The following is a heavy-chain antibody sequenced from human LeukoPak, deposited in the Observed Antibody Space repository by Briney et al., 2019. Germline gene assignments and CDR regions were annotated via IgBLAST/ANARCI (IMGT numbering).Heavy chain of an antibody. CDR3: ASLGDYYGSGSFSPFDY. Sequence: ASVKVSCKASGYTFTGYYMHWVRQAPGQGLEWMGWINPHSGNTNYAQKFQGRVTMTRDTSISTAYMELSRLRSDDTAVYYCASLGDYYGSGSFSPFDYWGQGTLVTVSS. V-gene: IGHV1-2*02. J-gene: IGHJ4*02. D-gene: IGHD3-10*01. CDR2: INPHSGNT. CDR1: GYTFTGYY.